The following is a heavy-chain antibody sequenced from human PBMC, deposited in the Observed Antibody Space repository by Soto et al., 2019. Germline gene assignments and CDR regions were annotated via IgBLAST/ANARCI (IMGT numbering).Heavy chain of an antibody. CDR1: GFTFSSYG. CDR2: ISYDGSNQ. J-gene: IGHJ4*02. Sequence: QVPLVQSGGGVVRPGRSLRLSCAVSGFTFSSYGMHWVRQAPGKGLEWVAVISYDGSNQYYADSVKGRFTISRDNSENTLYLQMNSLRTEDTAMYYCAKDQAARWWEGMGDWGQGTLVTVSS. D-gene: IGHD1-26*01. V-gene: IGHV3-30*18. CDR3: AKDQAARWWEGMGD.